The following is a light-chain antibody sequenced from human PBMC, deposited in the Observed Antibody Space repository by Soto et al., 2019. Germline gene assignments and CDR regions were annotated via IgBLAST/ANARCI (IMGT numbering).Light chain of an antibody. CDR2: EVS. Sequence: QSVLTQPASVSGSPGQSITISCTGSSSDVGGYNYVSWYQQHPGKAPKPIIYEVSNRPSGVSNRFSGSKSGNTASLTISGLQAEDEADYYCSSYTTNSTPYVFGTGTKVTVL. CDR3: SSYTTNSTPYV. J-gene: IGLJ1*01. CDR1: SSDVGGYNY. V-gene: IGLV2-14*01.